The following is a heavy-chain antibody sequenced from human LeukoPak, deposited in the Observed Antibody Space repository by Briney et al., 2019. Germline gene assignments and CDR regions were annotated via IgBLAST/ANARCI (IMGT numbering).Heavy chain of an antibody. D-gene: IGHD3-22*01. Sequence: PQTLSLTCTVSGGSISSGDYYWTWIRQPPGKGLGWIAYIYYTGSTYYNPSLKSRVTISVDTSKNQFSLKMTSLTAADTAVYYCARDSYDSSGYYEHALDLWGQGTMVTVSS. J-gene: IGHJ3*01. CDR3: ARDSYDSSGYYEHALDL. CDR2: IYYTGST. CDR1: GGSISSGDYY. V-gene: IGHV4-30-4*01.